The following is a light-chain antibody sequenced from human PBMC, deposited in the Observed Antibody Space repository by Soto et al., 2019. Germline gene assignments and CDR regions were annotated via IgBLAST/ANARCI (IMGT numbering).Light chain of an antibody. CDR1: QSVSTN. Sequence: EIVMTQSPATLSVSPGERASLSCRASQSVSTNVAWYQQKPGQAPRLVMYGASIRATGVPARFSGSGSGTEFTLTISSLQSEDFAVYYCQKYNTWPLTFGGGTKVEIK. CDR2: GAS. J-gene: IGKJ4*01. V-gene: IGKV3-15*01. CDR3: QKYNTWPLT.